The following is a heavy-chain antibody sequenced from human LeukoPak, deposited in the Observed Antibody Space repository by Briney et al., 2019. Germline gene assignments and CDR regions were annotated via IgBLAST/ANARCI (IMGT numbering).Heavy chain of an antibody. CDR2: IYYSGGT. Sequence: PSETLSLTCTVSGGSISSYYWSWIRQPPGKRLEWIGYIYYSGGTNYNPSLKSRVTISVDTSKNQFSLKLSSVTAADTAVYYCARPSRSVSTAGAFDIWGQGTMVTVSS. CDR3: ARPSRSVSTAGAFDI. V-gene: IGHV4-59*01. D-gene: IGHD5/OR15-5a*01. CDR1: GGSISSYY. J-gene: IGHJ3*02.